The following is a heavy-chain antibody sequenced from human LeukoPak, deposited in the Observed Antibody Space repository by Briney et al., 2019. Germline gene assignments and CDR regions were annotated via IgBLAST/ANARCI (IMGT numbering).Heavy chain of an antibody. D-gene: IGHD6-13*01. CDR1: GYSFTTYW. J-gene: IGHJ5*02. CDR3: ARQGRSSWGWSSVNNWFDP. CDR2: IYPGDSDT. V-gene: IGHV5-51*01. Sequence: GESLKISCKVSGYSFTTYWIGWVRQMPGKGLEWMGIIYPGDSDTRYSPSFQGQVTISADKSISTAYLQWSSLKASDTAMYYCARQGRSSWGWSSVNNWFDPWGQGTLVTVSS.